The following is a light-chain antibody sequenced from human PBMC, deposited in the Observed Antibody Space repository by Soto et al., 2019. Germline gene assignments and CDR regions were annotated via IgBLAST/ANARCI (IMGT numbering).Light chain of an antibody. J-gene: IGLJ3*02. CDR1: SSNIGAGYD. CDR2: GNF. V-gene: IGLV1-40*01. Sequence: QTVVTQPPSVSGAPGQRVTISCTGSSSNIGAGYDVHWYQQFPGTGPKLLIYGNFNRPSGVPDRFSGSKSGTSASLAITGLQAEDEADYYCAAWDESLSGGVFGGGTKVTVL. CDR3: AAWDESLSGGV.